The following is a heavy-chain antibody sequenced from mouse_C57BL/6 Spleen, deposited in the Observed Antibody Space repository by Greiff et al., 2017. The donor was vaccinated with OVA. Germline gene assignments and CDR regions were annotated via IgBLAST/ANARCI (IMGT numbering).Heavy chain of an antibody. D-gene: IGHD2-2*01. CDR2: IWGVGST. Sequence: QVQLKESGPGLVAPSQSLSITCTVSGFSLTSYGVDWVRQSPGKGLEWLGVIWGVGSTNYNSALKSRLSISKDNSKSQVFLKMNSLQTDDTAMYYCASLYYGYDNYYAMDYWGQGTSVTVSS. CDR1: GFSLTSYG. V-gene: IGHV2-6*01. J-gene: IGHJ4*01. CDR3: ASLYYGYDNYYAMDY.